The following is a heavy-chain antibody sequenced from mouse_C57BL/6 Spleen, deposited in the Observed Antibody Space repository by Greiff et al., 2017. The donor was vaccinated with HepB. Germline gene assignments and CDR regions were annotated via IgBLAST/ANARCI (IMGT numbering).Heavy chain of an antibody. CDR2: IDPSDSET. CDR1: GYTFTSYW. Sequence: QVQLQQPGAELVRPGSSVKLSCKASGYTFTSYWMHWVKQRPIQGLEWIGNIDPSDSETHYNQKFKDKATLTVDKSSSTAYMQLSSLTSEDSSVYYCARKGSSSPYYFDYWGQGTTLTVSS. J-gene: IGHJ2*01. V-gene: IGHV1-52*01. D-gene: IGHD1-1*01. CDR3: ARKGSSSPYYFDY.